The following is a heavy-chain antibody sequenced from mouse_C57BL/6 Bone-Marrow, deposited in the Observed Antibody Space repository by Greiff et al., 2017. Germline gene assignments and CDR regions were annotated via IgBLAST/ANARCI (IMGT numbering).Heavy chain of an antibody. Sequence: EVQVVESGGDLVKPGGSLKLSCAASGFTFSSYGMSWVRQTPDKRLEWVATISSGGSYTYYPDSVKGRFTISRDNAKNTLYLQMSSLKSEYTAMYYCARQTVVHYYAMDYWGQGTSVTVSS. CDR2: ISSGGSYT. CDR3: ARQTVVHYYAMDY. J-gene: IGHJ4*01. V-gene: IGHV5-6*01. CDR1: GFTFSSYG. D-gene: IGHD1-1*01.